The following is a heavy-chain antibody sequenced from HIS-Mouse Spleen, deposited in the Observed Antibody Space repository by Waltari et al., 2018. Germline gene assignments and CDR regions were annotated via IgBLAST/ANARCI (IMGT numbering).Heavy chain of an antibody. CDR3: ARTVYYDILTGYYNLRTGDAFDI. Sequence: QVQLQESGPGLVKPSETLSLTCTVSGYSISSGYYWGWIRQPPGKGLEWIGSIYHSGGTYYNPSLKSRVTISVDTSKNQCSLKLSSVTAADTAVYYCARTVYYDILTGYYNLRTGDAFDIWGQGTMVTVSS. J-gene: IGHJ3*02. CDR2: IYHSGGT. D-gene: IGHD3-9*01. CDR1: GYSISSGYY. V-gene: IGHV4-38-2*02.